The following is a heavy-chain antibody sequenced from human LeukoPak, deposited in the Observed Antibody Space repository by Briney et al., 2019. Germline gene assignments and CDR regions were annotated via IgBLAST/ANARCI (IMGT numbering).Heavy chain of an antibody. CDR3: ARARGTIGYNYAFYYYGMDV. CDR1: GGSFSGYY. V-gene: IGHV4-34*01. CDR2: IYHSGST. J-gene: IGHJ6*02. Sequence: PSETLSLTCAVYGGSFSGYYWTWIRQSPGKGLEWIGEIYHSGSTNYSPSLKSRVTISVDTSKKQFSLKLSSVTAADTAVYYCARARGTIGYNYAFYYYGMDVWGQGTTVTVSS. D-gene: IGHD5-12*01.